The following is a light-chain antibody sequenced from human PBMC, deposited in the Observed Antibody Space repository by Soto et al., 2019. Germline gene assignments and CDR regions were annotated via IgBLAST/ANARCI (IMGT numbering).Light chain of an antibody. CDR3: QVWDSNTVI. Sequence: SHELTQPLSVSVALGQTARITCGGNNIGSKNVHWYQQKPGQAPVLVIYRDSNRPSGIPERFSGSNSGNTATLTISRAQAGDEADYYCQVWDSNTVIFGGGTKLTVL. J-gene: IGLJ2*01. CDR2: RDS. V-gene: IGLV3-9*01. CDR1: NIGSKN.